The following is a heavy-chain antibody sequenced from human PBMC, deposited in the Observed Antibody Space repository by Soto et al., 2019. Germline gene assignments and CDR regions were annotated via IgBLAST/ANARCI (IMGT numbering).Heavy chain of an antibody. Sequence: PGGSLRLSCAASGLTFGSYAMHWVRKAPGKGLEWVAVISYDGSNKYYADSVKGRFTISRDNSKNTLYLQMNSLRAEDTAVYYCAIIAAAGRGTRDNTYYYYGMDVWGQGTTVTVSS. D-gene: IGHD6-13*01. V-gene: IGHV3-30-3*01. CDR2: ISYDGSNK. CDR3: AIIAAAGRGTRDNTYYYYGMDV. CDR1: GLTFGSYA. J-gene: IGHJ6*02.